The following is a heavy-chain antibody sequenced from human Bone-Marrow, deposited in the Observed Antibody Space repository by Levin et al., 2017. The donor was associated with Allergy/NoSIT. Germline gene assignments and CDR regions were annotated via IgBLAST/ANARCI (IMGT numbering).Heavy chain of an antibody. CDR2: IYYSGST. Sequence: PSETLSLTCTVSGGSISSGDHYWIWIRQPPGTGLEWIGYIYYSGSTYYNSSLKSRVTISIDTPKNQLSLKVKSVSAADTAVYSCARETIAVIPGGRIREDPWGQGLLVTDSS. D-gene: IGHD2-2*01. V-gene: IGHV4-30-4*01. CDR3: ARETIAVIPGGRIREDP. J-gene: IGHJ5*02. CDR1: GGSISSGDHY.